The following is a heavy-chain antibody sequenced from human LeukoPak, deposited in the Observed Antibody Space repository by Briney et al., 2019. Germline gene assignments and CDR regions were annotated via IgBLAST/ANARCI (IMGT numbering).Heavy chain of an antibody. D-gene: IGHD3-9*01. V-gene: IGHV3-53*01. CDR3: ARANYDILTGYYKGAFDV. Sequence: GGSLRLSCAASGFTVSSNYMSWVRQAPGKGLEWVSVIYSGGSTYYADSVKGRFTISRDNSKNTLYLQMNSLRAEDTAVYYCARANYDILTGYYKGAFDVWGQGTMVTVSS. CDR2: IYSGGST. CDR1: GFTVSSNY. J-gene: IGHJ3*01.